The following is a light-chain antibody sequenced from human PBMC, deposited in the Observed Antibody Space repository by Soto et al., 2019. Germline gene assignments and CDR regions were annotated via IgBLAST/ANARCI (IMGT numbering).Light chain of an antibody. V-gene: IGKV3-11*01. Sequence: EIVLTQSPATLSLSPGERATLSCRASQGVSNDLAWFQQKPGQAPRLLIYDASNRATGIPARFSGSGSGTDFTLTISSLEPEDFAVYYCQQRSSWPLLTFGGGTKVEI. J-gene: IGKJ4*01. CDR1: QGVSND. CDR2: DAS. CDR3: QQRSSWPLLT.